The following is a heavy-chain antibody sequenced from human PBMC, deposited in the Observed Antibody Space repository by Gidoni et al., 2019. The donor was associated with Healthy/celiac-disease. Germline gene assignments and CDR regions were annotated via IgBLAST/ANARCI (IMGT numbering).Heavy chain of an antibody. J-gene: IGHJ4*02. V-gene: IGHV3-11*05. D-gene: IGHD3-22*01. CDR1: GFTFGDCY. CDR2: ISSSSSYT. Sequence: QVQLVESGGGLVKPGGSLELSCAPPGFTFGDCYMSWIRPAPGKGLEWVSYISSSSSYTNYADSVKGRFTISRDNAKNSLYLQMNSLRAEDTAVYYCASGNYYDSSGYPAPVDYWGQGTLVTVSS. CDR3: ASGNYYDSSGYPAPVDY.